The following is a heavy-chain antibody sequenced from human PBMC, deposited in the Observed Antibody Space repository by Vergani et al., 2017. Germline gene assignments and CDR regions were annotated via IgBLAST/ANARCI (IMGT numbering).Heavy chain of an antibody. Sequence: EVQLVESGGGLVQPGRSLRLSCAASGFTFDDYAMHWVRHAPWKGLEWVSGINWNSDSIAYADSVKGRFTISRENAKNSLYLQMNGLRAGDTAVYYCARRDSCSPALDYWSQGTLVTVSS. CDR3: ARRDSCSPALDY. CDR2: INWNSDSI. V-gene: IGHV3-9*01. CDR1: GFTFDDYA. D-gene: IGHD6-6*01. J-gene: IGHJ4*02.